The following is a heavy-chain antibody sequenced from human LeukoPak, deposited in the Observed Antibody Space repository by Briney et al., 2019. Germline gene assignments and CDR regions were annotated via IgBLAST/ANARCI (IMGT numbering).Heavy chain of an antibody. D-gene: IGHD4/OR15-4a*01. CDR2: IHQSGST. V-gene: IGHV4-4*02. CDR3: ARNGAYCLDY. CDR1: GGFINSINW. Sequence: PSGTLSLTCVVSGGFINSINWWSWVRQPPGKGLEWIGEIHQSGSTNYNPSLRSRVTISVDRSKSQFSLNLNSATVADTAVYYCARNGAYCLDYWGQGILVTVSS. J-gene: IGHJ4*02.